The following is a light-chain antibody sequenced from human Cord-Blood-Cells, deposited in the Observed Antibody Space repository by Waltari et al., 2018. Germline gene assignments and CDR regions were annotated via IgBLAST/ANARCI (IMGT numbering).Light chain of an antibody. Sequence: EIVMTQSPATLSVSPRERATLSCRASQSVSSTLAWYQQKPGQAPRLLIYGASTRATGIPARFSGSGSGTEFTLTISSLQSEDFAVYYCQQYNNWPPLTFGGGTKVEIK. CDR3: QQYNNWPPLT. V-gene: IGKV3-15*01. J-gene: IGKJ4*01. CDR1: QSVSST. CDR2: GAS.